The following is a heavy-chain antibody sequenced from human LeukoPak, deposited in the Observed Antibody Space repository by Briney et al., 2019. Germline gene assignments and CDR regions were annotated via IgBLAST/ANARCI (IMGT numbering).Heavy chain of an antibody. CDR1: GDSVSSNSAA. CDR2: TYYRSKWYN. CDR3: ARAAVSSWYLRPNWFDP. Sequence: SQTLSLTCTISGDSVSSNSAAWNWIRQSPSRGLEWLGRTYYRSKWYNDYAVSVKSRITINPDTSKNQFSLQLNSVTPENTAVYYCARAAVSSWYLRPNWFDPWGQGTLVTVSS. J-gene: IGHJ5*02. V-gene: IGHV6-1*01. D-gene: IGHD6-13*01.